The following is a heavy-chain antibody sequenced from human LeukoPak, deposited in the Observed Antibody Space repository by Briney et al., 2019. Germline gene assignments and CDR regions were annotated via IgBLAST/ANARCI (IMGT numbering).Heavy chain of an antibody. J-gene: IGHJ4*02. CDR3: AKDRGNWGYGHFDY. CDR1: GFTFSRYA. CDR2: ISGSGGST. V-gene: IGHV3-23*01. Sequence: GGSLRLSCAASGFTFSRYAMSWVRQAPGKGLEWVSGISGSGGSTYYADSVKGRFTISRDNSKNTLYLQMNSLRAEDTAVYYCAKDRGNWGYGHFDYWGQGTLVTVSS. D-gene: IGHD7-27*01.